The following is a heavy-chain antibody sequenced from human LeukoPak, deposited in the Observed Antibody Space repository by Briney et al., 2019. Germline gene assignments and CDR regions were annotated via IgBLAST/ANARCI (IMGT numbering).Heavy chain of an antibody. CDR2: IKQDGSEK. CDR1: GFTFSSYW. V-gene: IGHV3-7*01. D-gene: IGHD1-20*01. Sequence: PGGSLRLSCAASGFTFSSYWMSWVRQAPGKGLEWVANIKQDGSEKYYVDSVKGRFTISRDNSKNTLYLQMNSLRAEDTAVYYCARDNWYDYLADALDIWGQGTMVTVSS. J-gene: IGHJ3*02. CDR3: ARDNWYDYLADALDI.